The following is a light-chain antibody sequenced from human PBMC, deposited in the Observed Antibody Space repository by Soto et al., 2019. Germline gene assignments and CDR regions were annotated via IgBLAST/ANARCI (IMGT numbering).Light chain of an antibody. Sequence: DMQMRQAPSTLSASVGDTVTVTCRASQSVSGWLAWYQQKPGEAPKLLIYDASALPRGVPSRFSGSGSGTKFTLTIASLQPDDFATYYSQQYETFSGTFGPGTKVDIK. CDR2: DAS. V-gene: IGKV1-5*01. J-gene: IGKJ1*01. CDR1: QSVSGW. CDR3: QQYETFSGT.